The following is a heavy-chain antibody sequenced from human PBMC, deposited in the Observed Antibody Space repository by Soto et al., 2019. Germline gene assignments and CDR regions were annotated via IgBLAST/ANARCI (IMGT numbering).Heavy chain of an antibody. Sequence: QLQLQESGPGLVKPSETLSLTCTVSGGSISSSSYYWGWIRQPPGKGLEWIGSIYYSGSTYYNPPLKNQVTIPVDTSKYQFSLKLSSVTAADTAVYYFAGRYSSSWFYWGQGTLVTVSS. D-gene: IGHD6-13*01. CDR2: IYYSGST. CDR3: AGRYSSSWFY. V-gene: IGHV4-39*01. J-gene: IGHJ4*02. CDR1: GGSISSSSYY.